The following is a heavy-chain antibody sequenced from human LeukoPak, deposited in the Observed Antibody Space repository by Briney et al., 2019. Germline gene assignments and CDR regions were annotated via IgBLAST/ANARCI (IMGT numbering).Heavy chain of an antibody. J-gene: IGHJ6*03. CDR2: INHSGST. CDR3: ARSIYDYVWGSYFHYYYYMDV. D-gene: IGHD3-16*01. Sequence: PSETLSLTCAVYGGSFSGYYWSWIRQPPGKGLEWIGEINHSGSTNYNPSLKSRVTISVDTSKNQFSLKLSSVTAADTAVYYCARSIYDYVWGSYFHYYYYMDVWGKGTTVTISS. CDR1: GGSFSGYY. V-gene: IGHV4-34*01.